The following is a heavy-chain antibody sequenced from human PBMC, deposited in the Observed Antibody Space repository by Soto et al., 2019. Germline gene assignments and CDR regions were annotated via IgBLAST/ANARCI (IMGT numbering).Heavy chain of an antibody. CDR3: ATMGTPATGLYFLDY. CDR2: ISYSGST. Sequence: QVQLQESGPGLVKPSQTLSLTCTVSGGSISSGNYYWSWIRQPPGKGLEWIGFISYSGSTYYSTSLKSRVTISVDTSKNQFSLNLSFVTAADTAVYYCATMGTPATGLYFLDYWGQGSLVTVSS. V-gene: IGHV4-30-4*01. J-gene: IGHJ4*02. CDR1: GGSISSGNYY. D-gene: IGHD2-15*01.